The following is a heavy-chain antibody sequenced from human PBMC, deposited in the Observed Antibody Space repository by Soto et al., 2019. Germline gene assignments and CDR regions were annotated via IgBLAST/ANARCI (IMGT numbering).Heavy chain of an antibody. Sequence: EVQLLESGGGLVRPGGSLRLSCVAFGFTFSSNAMGWVRQAPGKGLEWVSHITSGSGGGTYYADSVKGRFTISRDNAKNTLYMQMNSLRVEDTAVYYCGKGTWGAFDIWGHGTLVTVSS. D-gene: IGHD7-27*01. CDR2: ITSGSGGGT. J-gene: IGHJ3*02. V-gene: IGHV3-23*01. CDR1: GFTFSSNA. CDR3: GKGTWGAFDI.